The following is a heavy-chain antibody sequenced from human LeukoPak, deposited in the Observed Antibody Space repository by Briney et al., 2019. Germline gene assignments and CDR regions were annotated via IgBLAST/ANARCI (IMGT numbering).Heavy chain of an antibody. CDR2: ISSSSSSYI. CDR3: ARGYYYGSGSYYPPYYFDY. V-gene: IGHV3-21*01. D-gene: IGHD3-10*01. J-gene: IGHJ4*02. CDR1: GFTFSSYS. Sequence: GGSLRLSCAASGFTFSSYSMNWVRQAPGKGLEWVSSISSSSSSYIYYADSVKGRFTISRDNAKNSLYLQMNSLRAEDTAVYYCARGYYYGSGSYYPPYYFDYWGQGTLVTVSS.